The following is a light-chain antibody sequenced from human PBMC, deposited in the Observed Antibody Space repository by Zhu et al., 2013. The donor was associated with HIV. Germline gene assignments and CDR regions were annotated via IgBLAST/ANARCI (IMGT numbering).Light chain of an antibody. CDR1: SGDIGAYNY. CDR2: DVS. J-gene: IGLJ1*01. CDR3: CSYAGDSTYV. V-gene: IGLV2-14*03. Sequence: QSALAQPASVSGSPGQSITISCTGTSGDIGAYNYVSWYQQRPGKAPKLVISDVSNRPSGVSSRFSGSKSGNTASLTISGLQAEDEADYYCCSYAGDSTYVFGTGTTVTVL.